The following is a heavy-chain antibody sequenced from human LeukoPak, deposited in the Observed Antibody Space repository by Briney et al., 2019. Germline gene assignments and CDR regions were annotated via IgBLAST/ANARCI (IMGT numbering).Heavy chain of an antibody. J-gene: IGHJ1*01. Sequence: ASVKVSCKTSGYTFTGYYIHWVRQAPGQGLVWLGWINPNSAYTKYAQNFQGRVTMTRDTSISTAYMELSRLRSDDTAVYYCARGYYDSSDFEYFQHWGQGTLVTVSS. CDR1: GYTFTGYY. CDR3: ARGYYDSSDFEYFQH. CDR2: INPNSAYT. D-gene: IGHD3-22*01. V-gene: IGHV1-2*02.